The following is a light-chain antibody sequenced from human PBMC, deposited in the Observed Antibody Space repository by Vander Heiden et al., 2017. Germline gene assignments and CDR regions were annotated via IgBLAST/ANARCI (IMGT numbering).Light chain of an antibody. CDR2: VDN. Sequence: QSVLTQPPSVSGAPGRRVTISCTGITSNIGAGYDVHWYQQVPGRAPKLLIYVDNNRPSGVPDRFSGSRSGTSASLAITGLQAEDEADYYCQSYDNSLRGWVFGGGTKLTVL. CDR3: QSYDNSLRGWV. V-gene: IGLV1-40*01. J-gene: IGLJ3*02. CDR1: TSNIGAGYD.